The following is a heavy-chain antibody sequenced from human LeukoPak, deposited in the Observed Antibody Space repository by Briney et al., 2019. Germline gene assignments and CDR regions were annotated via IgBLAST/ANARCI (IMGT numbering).Heavy chain of an antibody. D-gene: IGHD3-9*01. CDR1: GYTFTKYA. Sequence: ASVKGSCKASGYTFTKYAISWVRQAPGQGLEWMGWISPYNGDTNYPHKLQGRVTMTADTSTSTASMELRSLRSDDTAVYYCEREESQEVTYYDVLTGETSNSYYYYYMDVWGKGTTVTVSS. CDR3: EREESQEVTYYDVLTGETSNSYYYYYMDV. V-gene: IGHV1-18*01. CDR2: ISPYNGDT. J-gene: IGHJ6*03.